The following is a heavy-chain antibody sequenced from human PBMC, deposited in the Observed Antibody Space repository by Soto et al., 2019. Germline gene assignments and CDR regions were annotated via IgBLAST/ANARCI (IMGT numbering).Heavy chain of an antibody. CDR3: ARDPQGDIVLMAPIYGMDV. CDR2: TYYRSKWYN. CDR1: GDSVSSNSAA. D-gene: IGHD2-8*01. Sequence: SQTLSLTCAISGDSVSSNSAAWNWIRQSPSRGLEWLGRTYYRSKWYNDYAVSAKSRITINPDTSKNQFSLQLNSVTPEDTAVYYCARDPQGDIVLMAPIYGMDVWGQGTTVTVSS. J-gene: IGHJ6*02. V-gene: IGHV6-1*01.